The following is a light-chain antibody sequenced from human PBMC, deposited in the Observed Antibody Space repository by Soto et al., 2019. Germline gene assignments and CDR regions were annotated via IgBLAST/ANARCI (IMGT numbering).Light chain of an antibody. CDR1: QSVSSSY. J-gene: IGKJ1*01. Sequence: EIVLTQSPGTLSLFPGERATLSCRASQSVSSSYLAWYQQKPGQAPRLLIYGASSRAAGIPDGFSVSGSGTDFTLTISRLEPEDFAVYYCQQYGGSPWTFGQGTKVEIK. V-gene: IGKV3-20*01. CDR3: QQYGGSPWT. CDR2: GAS.